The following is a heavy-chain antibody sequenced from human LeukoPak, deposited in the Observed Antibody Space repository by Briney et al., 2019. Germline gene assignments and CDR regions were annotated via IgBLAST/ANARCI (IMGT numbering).Heavy chain of an antibody. Sequence: ASVKVSCKASGYTFTSYDINWVRQATGQGREWMGWMNPNSGNTGYAQKFQGRVTMTRNTSISTAYMELSSLRSEDTAVYYCARGGGYSYGPYYFDYWGQGTLVTVSS. V-gene: IGHV1-8*01. CDR1: GYTFTSYD. J-gene: IGHJ4*02. D-gene: IGHD5-18*01. CDR2: MNPNSGNT. CDR3: ARGGGYSYGPYYFDY.